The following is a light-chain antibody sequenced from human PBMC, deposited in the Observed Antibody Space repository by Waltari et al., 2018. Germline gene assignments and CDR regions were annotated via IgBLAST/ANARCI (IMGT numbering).Light chain of an antibody. Sequence: QSALPQPASMSASPGQALTISCTGSTNDVGGHDFVSWYQQHPGNAPNLIIYDVTKRPSGVSNRFSGSKSGNTASLTISGLQGEDEAHYYCSSFSSGDTLVLFGGGTRLTVL. CDR2: DVT. CDR1: TNDVGGHDF. J-gene: IGLJ2*01. V-gene: IGLV2-14*03. CDR3: SSFSSGDTLVL.